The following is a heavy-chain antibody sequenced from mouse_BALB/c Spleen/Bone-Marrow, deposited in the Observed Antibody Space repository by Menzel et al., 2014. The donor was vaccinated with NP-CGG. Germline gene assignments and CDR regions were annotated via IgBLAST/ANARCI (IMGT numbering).Heavy chain of an antibody. CDR1: GFDFSRYW. Sequence: DVMLVESGGGLVQPGGSLKLSCAASGFDFSRYWMTWVRQAPGKGLEWIGEINPDSSTINYTPSLKDKFIISRDNAKNTLYLQMSKVRSEGTALYYCAKNYYYGYVAYWGQGTLVTVSA. J-gene: IGHJ3*01. CDR2: INPDSSTI. CDR3: AKNYYYGYVAY. V-gene: IGHV4-1*02. D-gene: IGHD1-2*01.